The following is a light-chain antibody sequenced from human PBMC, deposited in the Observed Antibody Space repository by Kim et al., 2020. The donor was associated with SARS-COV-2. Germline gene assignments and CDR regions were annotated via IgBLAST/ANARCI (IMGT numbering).Light chain of an antibody. CDR3: QQYVSSTYT. Sequence: EIVLTQSPGTLSLSPGERATLSCRASQTIYSNYLAWYQQKPGQTPRLLIYAASSGAAGIPDRFSGSGSGTDFTLTISRLEPEDFAVYYCQQYVSSTYTFDQGTKLEI. J-gene: IGKJ2*01. CDR2: AAS. CDR1: QTIYSNY. V-gene: IGKV3-20*01.